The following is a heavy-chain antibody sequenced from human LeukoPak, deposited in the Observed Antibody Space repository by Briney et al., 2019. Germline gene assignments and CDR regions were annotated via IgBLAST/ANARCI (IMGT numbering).Heavy chain of an antibody. Sequence: PGGSLRLSCAASGFTFDDYGMSWVRQAPGKGLEWVSYISSSGNTIYYTDSVKGRFTISRDNAQNTLYLQMNSLRAEDTAVYYCARYSSSWHYYFDYWGQGTLVTVSS. CDR1: GFTFDDYG. D-gene: IGHD6-13*01. J-gene: IGHJ4*02. CDR2: ISSSGNTI. V-gene: IGHV3-48*03. CDR3: ARYSSSWHYYFDY.